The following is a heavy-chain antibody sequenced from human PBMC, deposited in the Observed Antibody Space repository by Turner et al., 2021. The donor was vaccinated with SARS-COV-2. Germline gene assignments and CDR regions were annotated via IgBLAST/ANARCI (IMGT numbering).Heavy chain of an antibody. CDR2: IKQDGSEK. J-gene: IGHJ4*02. D-gene: IGHD1-26*01. CDR1: GFTFSSYW. Sequence: EVQLVESGGGLVQPGGSLRLSCAASGFTFSSYWMSWVRQAPGKGLEWVANIKQDGSEKYYVDSVKGRFTISRDNAKNSLYLQMNSLRAEDTAVYYCATAYSGNYYYFDYWGQGTLVTVSS. CDR3: ATAYSGNYYYFDY. V-gene: IGHV3-7*01.